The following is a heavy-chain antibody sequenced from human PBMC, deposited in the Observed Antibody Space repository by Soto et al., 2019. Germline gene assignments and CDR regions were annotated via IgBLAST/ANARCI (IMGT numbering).Heavy chain of an antibody. CDR1: GYTFTSYG. J-gene: IGHJ5*02. V-gene: IGHV1-18*01. CDR3: ARDIAVAGTINNNWFDP. D-gene: IGHD6-19*01. Sequence: ASVKVSCKASGYTFTSYGISWVRQAPGQGLEWMGWISAYNGNTNYAQKLQGRVTMTTDTSTSTAYMELRSLRSDDTAVYYCARDIAVAGTINNNWFDPWGQGTLVPIFS. CDR2: ISAYNGNT.